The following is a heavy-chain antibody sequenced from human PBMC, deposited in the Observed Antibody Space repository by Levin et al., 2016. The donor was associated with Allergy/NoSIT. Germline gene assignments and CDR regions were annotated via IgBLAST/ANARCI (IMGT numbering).Heavy chain of an antibody. Sequence: GRSLKISCAASGFTFSSYAMHWVRQAPGKGLEWVAVISYDGSNKYYADSVKGRFTISRDNSKNTLYLQMNSLRAEDTAVYYCARGKAWIQLWLGLDYWGQGTLVTVSS. J-gene: IGHJ4*02. D-gene: IGHD5-18*01. CDR1: GFTFSSYA. CDR2: ISYDGSNK. V-gene: IGHV3-30-3*01. CDR3: ARGKAWIQLWLGLDY.